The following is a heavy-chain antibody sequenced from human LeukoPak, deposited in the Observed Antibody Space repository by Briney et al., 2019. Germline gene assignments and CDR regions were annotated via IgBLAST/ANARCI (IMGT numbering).Heavy chain of an antibody. CDR1: GFNFNDYY. Sequence: GGSLRLSCVASGFNFNDYYMSWIRQAPGKGLEWVAYISRGGDSTYYADAVKGRFTISRDNAKNSLYLQMNSLRAEDTAVYYCARDLVVEATVSYYFGIDVWGQGTTVTVSS. CDR2: ISRGGDST. CDR3: ARDLVVEATVSYYFGIDV. D-gene: IGHD1-26*01. J-gene: IGHJ6*02. V-gene: IGHV3-11*04.